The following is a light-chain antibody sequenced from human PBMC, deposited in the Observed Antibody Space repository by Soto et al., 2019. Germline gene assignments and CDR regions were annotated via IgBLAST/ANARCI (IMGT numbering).Light chain of an antibody. CDR3: QQKGT. J-gene: IGKJ2*01. Sequence: DIQMTQSPSTLSASVGDRVTITCRASQSISSWLAWYQQKPGKAPKLLIYDASSLESGVPSRFSGSGSGTEFTLTISSLQPDDFATCYCQQKGTFGQGTKLEIK. CDR2: DAS. V-gene: IGKV1-5*01. CDR1: QSISSW.